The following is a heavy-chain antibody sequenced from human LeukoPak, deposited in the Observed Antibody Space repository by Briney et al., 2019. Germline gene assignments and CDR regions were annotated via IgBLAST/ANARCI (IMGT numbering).Heavy chain of an antibody. CDR3: ARRGYCSSTSCYEYWFDP. CDR2: IYYSGST. Sequence: SETLSLTCTVSGGSISSSSYYWGWIRQPPGKGLEWIGIIYYSGSTYYNPSLKSRLTISVDTSKDQFSLKLSSVTATDTAVYFCARRGYCSSTSCYEYWFDPWGQGTLVSVFS. D-gene: IGHD2-2*01. V-gene: IGHV4-39*01. CDR1: GGSISSSSYY. J-gene: IGHJ5*02.